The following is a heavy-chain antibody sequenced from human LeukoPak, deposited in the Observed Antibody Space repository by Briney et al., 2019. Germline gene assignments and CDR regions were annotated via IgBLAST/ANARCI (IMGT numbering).Heavy chain of an antibody. CDR3: AGDYGDYYFDY. D-gene: IGHD4-17*01. V-gene: IGHV4-39*07. CDR1: GDSINSTSNY. CDR2: IYYSGST. J-gene: IGHJ4*02. Sequence: SETLSLTCTVSGDSINSTSNYWGWIRQPPGKGLEWIGSIYYSGSTSYNPSLKSRVTISVDTSKNQFSLKLSSVTAADTAVYFCAGDYGDYYFDYWGQGTLVTVSS.